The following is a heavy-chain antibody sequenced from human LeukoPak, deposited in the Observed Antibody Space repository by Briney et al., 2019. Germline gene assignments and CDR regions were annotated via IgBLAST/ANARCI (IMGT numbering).Heavy chain of an antibody. CDR2: ISWNSGSI. Sequence: GRSLRLSCAASGFTFDGYAMHWVRQAPGKGLEWVSGISWNSGSIGYADSVKGRFTTSRDNAKNSLYLQMNSLRAEDTALYYCAKSSTYDSSGGGSDYWGQGTLVTVSS. CDR3: AKSSTYDSSGGGSDY. J-gene: IGHJ4*02. CDR1: GFTFDGYA. D-gene: IGHD3-22*01. V-gene: IGHV3-9*01.